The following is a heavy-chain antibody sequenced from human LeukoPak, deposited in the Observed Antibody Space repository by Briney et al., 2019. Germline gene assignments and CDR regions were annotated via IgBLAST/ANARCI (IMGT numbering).Heavy chain of an antibody. CDR1: GFTFSSYS. V-gene: IGHV3-21*01. CDR2: INSNCGNI. J-gene: IGHJ6*03. D-gene: IGHD3-10*01. Sequence: GGSLRLSCAASGFTFSSYSMNWVRQAPGKGLEWVSSINSNCGNIQYADSVTGRFTVSRDNAKNSLSLQMNSLRAEDTAVYYCARLYYGSGSYLNYYMDVWGKGTTVIVSS. CDR3: ARLYYGSGSYLNYYMDV.